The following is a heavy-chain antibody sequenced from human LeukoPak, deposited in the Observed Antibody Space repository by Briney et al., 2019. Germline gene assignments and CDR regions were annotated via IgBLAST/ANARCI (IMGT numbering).Heavy chain of an antibody. V-gene: IGHV3-7*03. D-gene: IGHD3-10*01. CDR3: ASLMVRGVIWIDF. CDR1: GFTFSSYP. Sequence: PGGSLRLSCAASGFTFSSYPMSWVRQAPGKGLEWVANIKQDGSEKYYVDSVKGRFTISRDNAKNSLYLQMNSLRVEDTAVYYCASLMVRGVIWIDFWGQGTLVTVSS. J-gene: IGHJ4*02. CDR2: IKQDGSEK.